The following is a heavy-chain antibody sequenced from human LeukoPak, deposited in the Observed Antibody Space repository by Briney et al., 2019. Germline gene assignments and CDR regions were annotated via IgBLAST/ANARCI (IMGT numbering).Heavy chain of an antibody. V-gene: IGHV3-43*01. Sequence: GGSLRLSCAASGFTFDDYTMHWVRQAPGKGLEWVSLISWDGGSTYYADSVKGRFTISRDNAKNSLYLQMNSLRAEDTAVYYCARALLGLGFDYWGKGTLVTVS. CDR3: ARALLGLGFDY. D-gene: IGHD3-16*01. CDR1: GFTFDDYT. J-gene: IGHJ4*02. CDR2: ISWDGGST.